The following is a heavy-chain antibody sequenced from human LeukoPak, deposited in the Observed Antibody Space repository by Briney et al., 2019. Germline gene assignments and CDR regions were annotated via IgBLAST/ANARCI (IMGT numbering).Heavy chain of an antibody. J-gene: IGHJ4*02. CDR3: AKDPNRYDSSIYYCAY. CDR2: IKQDGSEK. Sequence: GGSLRLSCAASGFTFSSYWMSWVRQAPGKGLEWVANIKQDGSEKYYVDSVKGRFTISRDNAKNSLYLQMNSLRAEDTAVYYCAKDPNRYDSSIYYCAYWGQGTLVIVSS. D-gene: IGHD3-22*01. V-gene: IGHV3-7*01. CDR1: GFTFSSYW.